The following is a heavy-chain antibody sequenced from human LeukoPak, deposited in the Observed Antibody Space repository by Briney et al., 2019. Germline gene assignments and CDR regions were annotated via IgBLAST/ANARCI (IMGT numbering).Heavy chain of an antibody. J-gene: IGHJ3*02. CDR2: IYHSGST. D-gene: IGHD3-9*01. V-gene: IGHV4-4*02. Sequence: GSLRLSCVASGFSFSTSTMNWVRQPPGKGLEWIGEIYHSGSTNYNPSLKSRVTISVDKSKNQFSLKLSSVTAADTAVYYCAREGMLLRYFDWLFVPDAFDIWGQGTMATVSS. CDR3: AREGMLLRYFDWLFVPDAFDI. CDR1: GFSFSTSTM.